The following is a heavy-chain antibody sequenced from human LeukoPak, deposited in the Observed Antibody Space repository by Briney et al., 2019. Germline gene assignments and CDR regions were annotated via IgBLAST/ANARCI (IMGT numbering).Heavy chain of an antibody. CDR1: GYTFTGYY. Sequence: ASVKVSCKASGYTFTGYYMNWVRQPPGQGLEWMGWINPNSSGPKDAQTFKGRVTMTRDMSISTAYMELSRLRSADTAVYYCARDGDTYGYCCYGLDVWGQGTTVTVSS. CDR2: INPNSSGP. V-gene: IGHV1-2*02. CDR3: ARDGDTYGYCCYGLDV. D-gene: IGHD5-18*01. J-gene: IGHJ6*02.